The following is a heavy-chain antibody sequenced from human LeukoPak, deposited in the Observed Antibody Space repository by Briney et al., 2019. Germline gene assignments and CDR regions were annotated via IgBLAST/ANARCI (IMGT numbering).Heavy chain of an antibody. CDR2: IDPSDSYT. CDR1: GYSFTSYW. J-gene: IGHJ4*02. D-gene: IGHD5-18*01. Sequence: HGESLKISCKGSGYSFTSYWISWVRQMPGKGLEWMGRIDPSDSYTNYSPSFQGHVTISADKSISTAYLQWSSLKASDTAMYYCARILADTAMVTNYFDYWGRGTLVTVSS. CDR3: ARILADTAMVTNYFDY. V-gene: IGHV5-10-1*01.